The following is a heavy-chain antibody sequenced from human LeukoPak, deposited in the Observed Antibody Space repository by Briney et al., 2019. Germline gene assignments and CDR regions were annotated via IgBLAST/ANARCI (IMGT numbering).Heavy chain of an antibody. CDR1: GFTLRDFA. V-gene: IGHV3-49*04. CDR2: ISSQTYGATA. Sequence: GGSLRLSCTTSGFTLRDFAVIWVRQAPGKGLEWISSISSQTYGATAEYGASVRGRFSISRDDSQSIAYLQMNSLKTEDTAVYYCTRLPPEGRYCSSISCSAFDYWGRGTLVTVSS. J-gene: IGHJ4*02. CDR3: TRLPPEGRYCSSISCSAFDY. D-gene: IGHD2-2*01.